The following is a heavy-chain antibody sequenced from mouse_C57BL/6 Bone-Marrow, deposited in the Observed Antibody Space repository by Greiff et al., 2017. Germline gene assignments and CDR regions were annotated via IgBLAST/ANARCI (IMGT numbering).Heavy chain of an antibody. CDR3: ARPYYSNYWYFDV. CDR1: GYTFTSYW. J-gene: IGHJ1*03. D-gene: IGHD2-5*01. CDR2: IYPGSGST. V-gene: IGHV1-55*01. Sequence: QVQLQQPGAELVKPGASVKMSCKASGYTFTSYWISWVKQPPGQGLAWIGDIYPGSGSTNYNEKFKSKATQTVDKSYSTSYMQISSLTSEHSAVYYCARPYYSNYWYFDVWGTGTTVTVSS.